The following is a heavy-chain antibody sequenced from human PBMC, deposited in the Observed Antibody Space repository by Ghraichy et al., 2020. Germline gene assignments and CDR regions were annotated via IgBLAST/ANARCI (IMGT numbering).Heavy chain of an antibody. CDR2: IYYSGST. D-gene: IGHD3-10*01. CDR1: GGSISSGGYY. V-gene: IGHV4-31*03. J-gene: IGHJ6*02. CDR3: AREGMVRGVIPYYYYGMDV. Sequence: SETPSLTCTVSGGSISSGGYYWSWIRQHPGKGLEWIGYIYYSGSTYYNPSLKSRVTISVDTSKNQFSLKLSSVTAADTAVYYCAREGMVRGVIPYYYYGMDVWGQGTTVTVSS.